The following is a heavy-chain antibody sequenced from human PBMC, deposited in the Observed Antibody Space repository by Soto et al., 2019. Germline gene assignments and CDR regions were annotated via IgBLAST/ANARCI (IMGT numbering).Heavy chain of an antibody. J-gene: IGHJ6*02. Sequence: ASVKVSCKASGFTFTISAVQWVLQARGQRLEWIGWIVVGSGNTNYAQKFQERVTITRDMSTSTAYMELSSLRSEDTAVYYCAAVWDPDYYYYGMDVWGQGTTVTVSS. CDR1: GFTFTISA. V-gene: IGHV1-58*01. D-gene: IGHD1-26*01. CDR3: AAVWDPDYYYYGMDV. CDR2: IVVGSGNT.